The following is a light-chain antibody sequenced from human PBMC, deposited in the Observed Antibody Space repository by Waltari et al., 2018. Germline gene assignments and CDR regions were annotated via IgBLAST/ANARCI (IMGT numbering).Light chain of an antibody. CDR3: QQYDNWPT. J-gene: IGKJ1*01. V-gene: IGKV3-15*01. CDR1: QSVSSN. CDR2: GAS. Sequence: EIVMTQSPATLSVSPGERATLSCRASQSVSSNLAWYRQKPGQAPSLLIYGASTRATGIPARFSGSGSGTEFTLTISSLQSEDFAVYSCQQYDNWPTFGQGTKVDIK.